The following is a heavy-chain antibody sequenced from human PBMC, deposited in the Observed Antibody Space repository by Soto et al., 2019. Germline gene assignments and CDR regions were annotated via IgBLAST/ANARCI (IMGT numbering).Heavy chain of an antibody. D-gene: IGHD4-17*01. CDR3: ARCADYVGFDY. Sequence: QVQLQESGPGLVKPSQTLSLTCTVSGASVSSGDYKWSWIRQPPGKGLEWIGYTYYSGYTYNNPSLKSRITMSVDTSKNQFSLKLNTVTAADTAVYYCARCADYVGFDYWGQGTMVTVSS. CDR1: GASVSSGDYK. V-gene: IGHV4-30-4*01. CDR2: TYYSGYT. J-gene: IGHJ4*02.